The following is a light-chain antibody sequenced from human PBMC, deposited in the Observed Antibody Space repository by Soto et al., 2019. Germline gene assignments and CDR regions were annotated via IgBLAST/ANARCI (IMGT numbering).Light chain of an antibody. J-gene: IGLJ1*01. Sequence: QLVLTQSPSASASLGASVKLTCTLSSGHSNYAIAWHQQQPEKGPRYLMKVNSDGSHRKGDGIPDRFSGSSSVAQRYLTISSLQSEDEADYYCQTWGTGIRVFGTGTKLTVL. CDR2: VNSDGSH. CDR3: QTWGTGIRV. V-gene: IGLV4-69*01. CDR1: SGHSNYA.